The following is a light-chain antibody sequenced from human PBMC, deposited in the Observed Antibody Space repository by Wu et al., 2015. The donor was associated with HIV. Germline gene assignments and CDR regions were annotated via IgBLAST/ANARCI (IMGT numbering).Light chain of an antibody. J-gene: IGKJ1*01. CDR3: LQTYYTPKT. V-gene: IGKV1-39*01. Sequence: KPGDRPLTLPDLYCIQFAKWVPSRFSGSGSGTDFTLTISSLQPEDFVTYYCLQTYYTPKTFGQGTKVEIK. CDR2: CI.